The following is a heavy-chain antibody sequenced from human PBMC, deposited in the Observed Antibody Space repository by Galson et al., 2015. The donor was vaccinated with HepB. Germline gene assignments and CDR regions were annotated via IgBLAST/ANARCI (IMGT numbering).Heavy chain of an antibody. CDR1: GFTFSSYS. CDR3: ARDRGTAMEDAFDI. D-gene: IGHD5-18*01. Sequence: SLRLSCAASGFTFSSYSMNWVRQAPGKGLEWVSSISSSSSYIYYADSVKGRFTISRDNAKNSLYLQMNSLRAEDTAVYYCARDRGTAMEDAFDIWGQGTMVTVSS. J-gene: IGHJ3*02. V-gene: IGHV3-21*01. CDR2: ISSSSSYI.